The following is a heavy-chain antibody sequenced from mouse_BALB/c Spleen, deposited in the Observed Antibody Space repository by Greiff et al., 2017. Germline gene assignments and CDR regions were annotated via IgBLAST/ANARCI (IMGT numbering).Heavy chain of an antibody. CDR3: ANPIYYDYDGDYAMDY. V-gene: IGHV1S135*01. D-gene: IGHD2-4*01. CDR1: GYSFTDYN. CDR2: IDPYNGGT. J-gene: IGHJ4*01. Sequence: EVQLQQSGPELVKPGASVKVSCKASGYSFTDYNMYWVKQSHGKSLEWIGYIDPYNGGTSYNQKFKGKATLTVDKSSSTAFMHLNSLTSEDSAVYYWANPIYYDYDGDYAMDYWGQGTSVTVSS.